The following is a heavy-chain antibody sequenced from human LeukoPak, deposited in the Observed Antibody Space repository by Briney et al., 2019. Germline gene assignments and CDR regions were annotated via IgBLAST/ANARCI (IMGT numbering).Heavy chain of an antibody. Sequence: GASVKVSCKASGYTFTSYAMNWVRQAPGQGLEWMGWINTNTGNPTYAQGFTGRFVFSLDTSVSTAYLQISSLKAEDTAVYYCTTDLYARGQTNDYWGQGTLVTVSS. CDR1: GYTFTSYA. CDR3: TTDLYARGQTNDY. D-gene: IGHD5/OR15-5a*01. CDR2: INTNTGNP. V-gene: IGHV7-4-1*02. J-gene: IGHJ4*02.